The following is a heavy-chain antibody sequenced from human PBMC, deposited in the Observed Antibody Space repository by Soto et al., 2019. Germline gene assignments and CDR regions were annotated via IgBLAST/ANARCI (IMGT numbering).Heavy chain of an antibody. Sequence: PSETLSLTCAVYGGSFSGYYWSWIRQPPGKGLEWIGEINHSGSTNYNPSLKSRVTISVDTSKNQFPLKLSSVTAADTAVYYCARGKLLWFGTNNWFDPWGQGTLVT. CDR2: INHSGST. J-gene: IGHJ5*02. D-gene: IGHD3-10*01. CDR1: GGSFSGYY. CDR3: ARGKLLWFGTNNWFDP. V-gene: IGHV4-34*01.